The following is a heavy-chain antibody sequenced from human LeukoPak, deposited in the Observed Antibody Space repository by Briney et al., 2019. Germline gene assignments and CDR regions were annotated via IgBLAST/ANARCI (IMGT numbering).Heavy chain of an antibody. V-gene: IGHV4-39*07. D-gene: IGHD1-26*01. CDR3: ARDTVGATFPVAFDI. CDR2: LYYSGST. J-gene: IGHJ3*02. Sequence: SETLSLTCTVSGGSISSSSYYWGWIRQPPGKGLEWIGSLYYSGSTYYNPSLKSRVTISLDTSKNQFSLKLNSLTAADSAVYYCARDTVGATFPVAFDIWGQGTMVTVSS. CDR1: GGSISSSSYY.